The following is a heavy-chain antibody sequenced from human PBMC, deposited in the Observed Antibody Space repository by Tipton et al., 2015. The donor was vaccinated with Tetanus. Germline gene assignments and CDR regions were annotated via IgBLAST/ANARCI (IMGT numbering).Heavy chain of an antibody. CDR3: AKDSGSGWAYHDY. CDR2: ISWNSGNI. CDR1: GFTFDDYA. J-gene: IGHJ4*02. Sequence: SLRLSCAASGFTFDDYAMHWVRQAPGKGLEWVSGISWNSGNIGYADSVKGRFTISRDNAKNSLYLQMNSLGAEDTALYYCAKDSGSGWAYHDYWGQGTLVTVSS. V-gene: IGHV3-9*01. D-gene: IGHD6-19*01.